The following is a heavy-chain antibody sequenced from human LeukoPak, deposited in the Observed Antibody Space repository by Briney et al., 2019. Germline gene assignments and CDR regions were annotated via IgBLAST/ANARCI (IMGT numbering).Heavy chain of an antibody. CDR1: GFTFLNYV. CDR2: TSPDENIK. J-gene: IGHJ4*02. D-gene: IGHD3-22*01. CDR3: AKERDYYDSSGPAYYFDY. Sequence: GGSLRLSCEASGFTFLNYVIHWVRQAPGKGLEWVAVTSPDENIKLYTDSVKGRFTISRDNSKNTLYLQMNSLRPEDTAVYYCAKERDYYDSSGPAYYFDYWGQGTLVTVPS. V-gene: IGHV3-30*04.